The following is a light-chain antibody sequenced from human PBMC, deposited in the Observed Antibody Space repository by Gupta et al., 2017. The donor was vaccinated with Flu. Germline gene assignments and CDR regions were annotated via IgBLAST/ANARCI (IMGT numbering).Light chain of an antibody. J-gene: IGLJ3*02. CDR3: QSADSSGTWV. V-gene: IGLV3-25*02. Sequence: SDGLTQPPAVSVSPGLTARVYWFGDALPKQYAYWYQQKPGQAPVLVIYKDSQRPSGIPERFSGSSSGTAVTLNISGVQAEDEADYYCQSADSSGTWVFGGGTKLTVL. CDR2: KDS. CDR1: ALPKQY.